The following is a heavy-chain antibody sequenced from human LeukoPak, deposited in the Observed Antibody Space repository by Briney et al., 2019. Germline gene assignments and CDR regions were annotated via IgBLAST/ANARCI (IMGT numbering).Heavy chain of an antibody. Sequence: SETLSLTCSVSGDSLPGYFWTWIRQPPGKGLEWLGNIYYSGNTYYNPSLKSRVTISVDTSKNQFSMKLNSVTAADTAVYYCAPKVTDGFDPWGQGTLVTVSS. CDR3: APKVTDGFDP. D-gene: IGHD2-21*02. CDR1: GDSLPGYF. J-gene: IGHJ5*02. CDR2: IYYSGNT. V-gene: IGHV4-59*04.